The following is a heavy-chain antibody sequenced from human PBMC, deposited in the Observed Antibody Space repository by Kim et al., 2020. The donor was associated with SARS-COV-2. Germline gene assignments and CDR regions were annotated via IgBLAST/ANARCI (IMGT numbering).Heavy chain of an antibody. V-gene: IGHV3-15*01. D-gene: IGHD3-10*01. J-gene: IGHJ6*02. Sequence: GEITISRDDAKNTLYLQMNSLKAEDTAVYYCTTALGLLWFGESHYGMDVWGQGTTVTVSS. CDR3: TTALGLLWFGESHYGMDV.